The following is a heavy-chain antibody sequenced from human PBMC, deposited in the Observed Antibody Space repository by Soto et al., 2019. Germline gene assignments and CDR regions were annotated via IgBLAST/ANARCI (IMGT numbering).Heavy chain of an antibody. V-gene: IGHV3-33*01. D-gene: IGHD4-17*01. CDR2: IWYDGSNK. J-gene: IGHJ6*02. Sequence: PGGSLRLSCAASGFTFSSYGIHWVRQAPGKGLEWVAVIWYDGSNKYYADSVKGRFTISRDNSKNTLYLQMNSLRAEDTAVYYCARDPNGDYLHGMDVWGQGTTVTVSS. CDR1: GFTFSSYG. CDR3: ARDPNGDYLHGMDV.